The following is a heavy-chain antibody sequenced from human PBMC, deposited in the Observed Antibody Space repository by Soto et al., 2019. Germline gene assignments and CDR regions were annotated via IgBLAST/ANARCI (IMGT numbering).Heavy chain of an antibody. Sequence: GGSLRLSCATSGFTFSSYPIHWVRQAPGKGPVWVSRITEDGSGTTYADPVKGRFTVTRDNAKNTMYLQMSGLGAEDTAVYHCVRGTNGWRGMDYWGQGTLVTVSS. D-gene: IGHD2-8*01. CDR2: ITEDGSGT. CDR1: GFTFSSYP. V-gene: IGHV3-74*01. J-gene: IGHJ4*02. CDR3: VRGTNGWRGMDY.